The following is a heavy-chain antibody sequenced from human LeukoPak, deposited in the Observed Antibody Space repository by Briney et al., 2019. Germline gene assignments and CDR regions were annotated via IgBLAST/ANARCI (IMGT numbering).Heavy chain of an antibody. CDR3: ARGHLLFDY. Sequence: GGSLRLSCAASGFTSSSYSMNWVRQAPGEGLEWVSSISSSSSYIYYADSVKGRFTITRDNARNSLYLQMNSLRAEDTAVYYCARGHLLFDYWGQGTLVTVSS. CDR1: GFTSSSYS. CDR2: ISSSSSYI. J-gene: IGHJ4*02. V-gene: IGHV3-21*01.